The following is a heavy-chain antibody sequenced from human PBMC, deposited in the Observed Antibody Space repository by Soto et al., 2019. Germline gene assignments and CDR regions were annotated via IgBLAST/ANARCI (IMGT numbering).Heavy chain of an antibody. Sequence: PGGSLRLSCAASGFTFSSYAMSWVRQAPGKGLEWVSAISGSGGSTYYADSVKGRFTISRDNSKNTLYLQMNSLRAEDTAVYYCAKDVVYCSSTSCYFDYYYYGMDVWGQGTRSPSP. J-gene: IGHJ6*02. V-gene: IGHV3-23*01. CDR3: AKDVVYCSSTSCYFDYYYYGMDV. CDR1: GFTFSSYA. D-gene: IGHD2-2*01. CDR2: ISGSGGST.